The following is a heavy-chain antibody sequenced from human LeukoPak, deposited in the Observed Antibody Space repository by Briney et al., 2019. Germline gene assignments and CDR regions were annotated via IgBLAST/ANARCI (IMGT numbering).Heavy chain of an antibody. D-gene: IGHD2-2*01. CDR2: MNPNSGNT. CDR3: ARGLYCSSTSCYDY. V-gene: IGHV1-8*03. Sequence: ASVKVSCKASGYTFTSYDINWVRQATGQGLEWMGWMNPNSGNTGYAQKFQGRVTITRNTSISTAYMELNSLRSEDTAVYYCARGLYCSSTSCYDYWGQGTLVTVSS. J-gene: IGHJ4*02. CDR1: GYTFTSYD.